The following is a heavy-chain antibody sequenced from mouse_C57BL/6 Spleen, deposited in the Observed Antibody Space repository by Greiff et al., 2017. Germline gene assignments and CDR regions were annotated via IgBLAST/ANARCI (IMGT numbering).Heavy chain of an antibody. CDR3: ARCGSRYFGG. CDR2: IYPGDGDT. V-gene: IGHV1-82*01. CDR1: GYAFSSSW. D-gene: IGHD1-1*01. J-gene: IGHJ1*03. Sequence: QVQLQQSGPELVKPGASVKISCKASGYAFSSSWMNWVKQRPGKGLEWIGRIYPGDGDTNYNGKFKGKATLTADKSSSTAYMQLSSRTSEYSAVYFCARCGSRYFGGWGTVTTVTVSS.